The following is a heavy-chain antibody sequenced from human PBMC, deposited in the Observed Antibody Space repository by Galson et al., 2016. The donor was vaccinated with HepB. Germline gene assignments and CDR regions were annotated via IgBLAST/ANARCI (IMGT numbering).Heavy chain of an antibody. D-gene: IGHD4-17*01. CDR2: IDWNDDK. Sequence: PALVKPTQTLTLTCTLSGMSVSTRALRVSWIRQPPGKALEWLARIDWNDDKLYRTSLQTRLTIFTDTSKNQVVLRMSNMDPVDTATYYCARHGRGDYVSSDDWGQGTLVTVSS. V-gene: IGHV2-70*04. J-gene: IGHJ4*02. CDR3: ARHGRGDYVSSDD. CDR1: GMSVSTRALR.